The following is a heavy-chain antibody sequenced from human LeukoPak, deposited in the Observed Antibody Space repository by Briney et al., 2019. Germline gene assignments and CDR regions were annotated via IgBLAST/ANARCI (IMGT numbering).Heavy chain of an antibody. V-gene: IGHV4-30-2*01. CDR3: ARTYYDFWSGYYSLYYYGMDV. J-gene: IGHJ6*02. CDR2: FYHSGST. D-gene: IGHD3-3*01. Sequence: PSQTLSLTCAVSGGSISSGGYSWSWIRQPPGKGLEWIGFFYHSGSTYYNPSLKSRVTISVDTSKNQFSLKLSSVTAADTAVYYCARTYYDFWSGYYSLYYYGMDVWGQGTTVTVSS. CDR1: GGSISSGGYS.